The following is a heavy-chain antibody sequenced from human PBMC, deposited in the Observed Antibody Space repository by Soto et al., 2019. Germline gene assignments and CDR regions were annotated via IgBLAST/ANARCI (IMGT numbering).Heavy chain of an antibody. Sequence: ASVKVSCKASGYTFTSYGISWVRRAPGQGLEWMGWISAYNGNTNYAQKLQGRVTMTTDTSTSTAYMELRSLRSDDTAVYYCARDWEAAGPFDYWGQGTLVTVSS. CDR1: GYTFTSYG. CDR2: ISAYNGNT. D-gene: IGHD6-13*01. CDR3: ARDWEAAGPFDY. J-gene: IGHJ4*02. V-gene: IGHV1-18*01.